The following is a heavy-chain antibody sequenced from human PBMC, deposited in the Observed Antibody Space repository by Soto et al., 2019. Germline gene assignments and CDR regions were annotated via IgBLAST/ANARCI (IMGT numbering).Heavy chain of an antibody. V-gene: IGHV4-30-2*02. J-gene: IGHJ5*02. CDR2: IYHSGST. CDR1: GGSISRGGYS. CDR3: FRLPWAGSRGNFDP. D-gene: IGHD4-17*01. Sequence: SETLSLTCAVSGGSISRGGYSWSWIRQPPGKGLEWIGYIYHSGSTYYNPSLKSRVTISVDRSKNQFSLKLSSVTAADTAVYFFFRLPWAGSRGNFDPWGQGTLVTLSS.